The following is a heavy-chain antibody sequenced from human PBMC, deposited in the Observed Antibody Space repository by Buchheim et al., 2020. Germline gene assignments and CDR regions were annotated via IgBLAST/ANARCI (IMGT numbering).Heavy chain of an antibody. CDR1: GGSSSTFY. D-gene: IGHD7-27*01. Sequence: QVQLQQWGAGLLKPSETLSLTCAVYGGSSSTFYWTWIRQAPGKGLEWIGEINHSGSTNYNPSLKSRVTISEDTSKKQFYLKLSSVTAADTAVYYCATGVANYYFDYWDQG. CDR2: INHSGST. CDR3: ATGVANYYFDY. J-gene: IGHJ4*02. V-gene: IGHV4-34*01.